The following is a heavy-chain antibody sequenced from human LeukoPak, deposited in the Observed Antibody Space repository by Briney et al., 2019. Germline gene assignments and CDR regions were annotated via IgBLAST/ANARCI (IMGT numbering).Heavy chain of an antibody. CDR2: ISAYNGNT. J-gene: IGHJ4*02. CDR1: GYTFTCYG. Sequence: GASVKVSCKASGYTFTCYGISWVRQAPGQGLEWMGWISAYNGNTNYAQKLQGRVTMTTDTSTSTAYMELRSLRSDDTAVYYCARASGWELLHPSDYWGQGTLVTVSS. D-gene: IGHD1-26*01. CDR3: ARASGWELLHPSDY. V-gene: IGHV1-18*01.